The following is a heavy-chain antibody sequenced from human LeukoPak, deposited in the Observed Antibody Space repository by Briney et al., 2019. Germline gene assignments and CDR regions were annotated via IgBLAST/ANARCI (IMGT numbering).Heavy chain of an antibody. D-gene: IGHD3-3*01. CDR2: IYTSGST. Sequence: PSETLSLTCTVSGGSLSSYYWSWIRQPAGKGLEWIGRIYTSGSTNYNPSLKSRVTMSVDTSKNQFSLKLSSVTAADTAVYYCASSIFGGDSDAFDIWGQGTMVTVSS. J-gene: IGHJ3*02. CDR3: ASSIFGGDSDAFDI. CDR1: GGSLSSYY. V-gene: IGHV4-4*07.